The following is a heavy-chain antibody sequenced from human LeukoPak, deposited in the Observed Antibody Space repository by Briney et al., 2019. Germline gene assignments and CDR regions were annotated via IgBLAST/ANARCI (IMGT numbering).Heavy chain of an antibody. Sequence: PGGSLRLSCAASGFTFSSYWMDWVRQAPGKGLVWVSRIHPDGKNTAYADSVKGRFTISRDNARNTLFLQMNSLRAEDTAVYYCARVLRYCSGGNCYSGGLGYMDVWGKGTTVTISS. CDR2: IHPDGKNT. CDR1: GFTFSSYW. D-gene: IGHD2-15*01. J-gene: IGHJ6*03. CDR3: ARVLRYCSGGNCYSGGLGYMDV. V-gene: IGHV3-74*01.